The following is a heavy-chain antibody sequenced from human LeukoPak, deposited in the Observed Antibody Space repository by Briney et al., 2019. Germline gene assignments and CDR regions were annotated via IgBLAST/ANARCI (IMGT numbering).Heavy chain of an antibody. CDR2: IFHDGSKT. CDR3: AKDQAYYFSFADY. J-gene: IGHJ4*02. V-gene: IGHV3-33*03. CDR1: GCTFSNYG. Sequence: PGRSLRLSCTASGCTFSNYGIHWVRQAPGKKLEWVAVIFHDGSKTYYGESVKGRFTISRDNSRNTVYLQMNSLTADDTAVYYCAKDQAYYFSFADYWGQGSLVTVSS. D-gene: IGHD2/OR15-2a*01.